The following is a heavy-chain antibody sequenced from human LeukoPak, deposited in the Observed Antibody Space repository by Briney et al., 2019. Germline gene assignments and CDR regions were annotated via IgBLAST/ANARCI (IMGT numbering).Heavy chain of an antibody. D-gene: IGHD6-19*01. V-gene: IGHV3-48*02. Sequence: GGSLRLSCAASGFTLSAYSMNWVRQAPGKGLEWVSFISTSSGTIYYADSVKGRFTISRDNAKNSLYLQMNSLRDEDTAVYYCARPTGYSSGWDIWGQGTMVTVSS. CDR2: ISTSSGTI. CDR3: ARPTGYSSGWDI. J-gene: IGHJ3*02. CDR1: GFTLSAYS.